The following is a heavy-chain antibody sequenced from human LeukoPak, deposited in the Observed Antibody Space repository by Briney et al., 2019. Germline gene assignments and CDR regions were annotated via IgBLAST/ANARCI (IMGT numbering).Heavy chain of an antibody. D-gene: IGHD4-17*01. CDR1: GFTFSSYN. J-gene: IGHJ4*02. CDR3: ARGGGYGDYRYYFDY. V-gene: IGHV3-21*01. Sequence: PGGSLRLSCAASGFTFSSYNMNWVRQAPGKGLEWVSSISSSSIHIYYADSVKGRFTISTDNAKYSLYLQMNRLRAEDTAVYYCARGGGYGDYRYYFDYWGQGTLVTVSS. CDR2: ISSSSIHI.